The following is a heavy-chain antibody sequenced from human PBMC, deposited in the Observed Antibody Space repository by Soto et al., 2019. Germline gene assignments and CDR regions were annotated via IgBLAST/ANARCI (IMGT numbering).Heavy chain of an antibody. Sequence: QVQLQESGPGLVKPSGTLSLTCAVSGDSISSNNWWNWVRQSPGKGLEWIGEIYHSGSTYYNPSLTSRVTISIDMSKSQFSLKLSSVTAADTAVYYCASRYSYSWDSYFNYWGQGTLVTVSS. CDR2: IYHSGST. CDR1: GDSISSNNW. CDR3: ASRYSYSWDSYFNY. J-gene: IGHJ4*02. V-gene: IGHV4-4*02. D-gene: IGHD6-13*01.